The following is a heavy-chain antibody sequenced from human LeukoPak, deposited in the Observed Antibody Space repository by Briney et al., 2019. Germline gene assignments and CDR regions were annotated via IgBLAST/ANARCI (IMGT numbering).Heavy chain of an antibody. J-gene: IGHJ4*01. CDR2: IYSDDIT. Sequence: GGSVKLSCAASAFTVTNNYKSWVRQAPGKGLEWVSVIYSDDITYYADSVKGRFTISRDNSKNTLFLQINSLRAEDTAVYYCVAAEGGDKWNNQVEYWGHGT. CDR3: VAAEGGDKWNNQVEY. V-gene: IGHV3-53*01. D-gene: IGHD1/OR15-1a*01. CDR1: AFTVTNNY.